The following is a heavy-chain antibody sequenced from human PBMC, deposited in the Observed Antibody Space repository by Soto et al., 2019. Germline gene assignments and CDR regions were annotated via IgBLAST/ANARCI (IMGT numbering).Heavy chain of an antibody. J-gene: IGHJ6*03. CDR1: GFTFSSYA. D-gene: IGHD3-10*01. V-gene: IGHV3-23*01. Sequence: EVHLLESGGGLVQPGGSLRLSCAASGFTFSSYAMGWVRQAPGKGLEWVSIISGRGGSTYHAESVKGRFTISRDNSKNTLYLQMNSLRAEDTAVYYCAKGFGESYYYYMDVWDKGTTVTVSS. CDR3: AKGFGESYYYYMDV. CDR2: ISGRGGST.